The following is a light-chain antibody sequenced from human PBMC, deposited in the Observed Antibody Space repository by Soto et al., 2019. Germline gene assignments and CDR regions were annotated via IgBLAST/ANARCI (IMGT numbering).Light chain of an antibody. CDR1: QSVSSY. CDR2: GVS. CDR3: HHYGTSPT. J-gene: IGKJ5*01. V-gene: IGKV3-20*01. Sequence: EIVLTQSPATLSLSPGERATLSCRASQSVSSYLAWCQQKPGQAPRLLIYGVSSRATDIPDRFSGSGSGTDFTLTISRLEPADFAVYFCHHYGTSPTFGQGTRLEIK.